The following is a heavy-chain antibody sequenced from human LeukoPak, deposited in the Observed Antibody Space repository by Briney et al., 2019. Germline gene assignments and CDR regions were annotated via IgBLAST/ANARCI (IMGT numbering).Heavy chain of an antibody. D-gene: IGHD3-16*01. CDR1: GGTFSSYA. CDR3: ARGRGGNYYYYYYMDV. Sequence: ASVKVSCKASGGTFSSYAISWVRQAPGQGLEWMGGIIPIFGTANYAQKFQGRVTITADESTSTAYMELSSLRSEDTAVYYCARGRGGNYYYYYYMDVWGKGTTVTVSS. J-gene: IGHJ6*03. CDR2: IIPIFGTA. V-gene: IGHV1-69*13.